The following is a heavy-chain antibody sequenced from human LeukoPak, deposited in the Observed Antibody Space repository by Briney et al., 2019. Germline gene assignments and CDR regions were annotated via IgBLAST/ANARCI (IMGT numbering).Heavy chain of an antibody. CDR2: ISDSGGST. D-gene: IGHD3-10*01. CDR1: RFSFSTFA. CDR3: AREMDGPYGSGSPLDY. Sequence: GGSLRLSCAASRFSFSTFAMSWVRQAPGKGLEWVSTISDSGGSTHHADSVKGRFTISRDNAKNSLYLQMNSLRAEDTAVYYCAREMDGPYGSGSPLDYWGQGTLVTVSS. V-gene: IGHV3-23*01. J-gene: IGHJ4*02.